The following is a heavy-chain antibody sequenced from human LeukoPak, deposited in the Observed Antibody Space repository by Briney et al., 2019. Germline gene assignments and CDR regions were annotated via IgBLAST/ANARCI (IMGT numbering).Heavy chain of an antibody. J-gene: IGHJ4*02. CDR1: GGSISSYY. Sequence: SETLSLTCTVSGGSISSYYWSWIRQPPGKGLEWIGYIYYSGSTNYNPSLKSRVTISVDTSKNQFSLKLSSVTAADTAVYYCARDDGDCVWGSYRYWGQGTLVTASS. CDR3: ARDDGDCVWGSYRY. D-gene: IGHD3-16*02. V-gene: IGHV4-59*01. CDR2: IYYSGST.